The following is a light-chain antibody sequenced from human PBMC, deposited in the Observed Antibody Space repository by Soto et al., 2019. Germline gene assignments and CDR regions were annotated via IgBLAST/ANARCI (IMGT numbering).Light chain of an antibody. CDR3: QSYDSSLSGYV. J-gene: IGLJ1*01. Sequence: QSVLTQPPSVSGAPGQRVTISCTGSSSNIAAGYDVHWYQQLPGTAPKLLICANNNRPSGVPERFSGSHSGTSASLAITGLQAEDEADYYCQSYDSSLSGYVFGTGTKVTVL. CDR1: SSNIAAGYD. V-gene: IGLV1-40*01. CDR2: ANN.